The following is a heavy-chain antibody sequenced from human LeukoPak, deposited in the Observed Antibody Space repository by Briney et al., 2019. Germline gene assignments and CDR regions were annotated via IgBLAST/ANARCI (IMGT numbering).Heavy chain of an antibody. CDR3: ASLKNGGMVYYFDY. CDR2: INHSGST. CDR1: GGSFSGYY. V-gene: IGHV4-34*01. D-gene: IGHD2-8*01. J-gene: IGHJ4*02. Sequence: SETLSLTCAVYGGSFSGYYWSWIRQPPGKGLEWIGEINHSGSTNYNPSLKSRVTISVDTSKNQFSLKLSSVTAADTAVYYCASLKNGGMVYYFDYWGQGTLVTVSS.